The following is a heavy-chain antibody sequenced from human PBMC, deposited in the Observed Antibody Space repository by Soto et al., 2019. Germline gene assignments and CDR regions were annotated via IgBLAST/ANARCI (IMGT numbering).Heavy chain of an antibody. D-gene: IGHD3-10*01. CDR1: RLPLRDYV. CDR2: LDGAGGST. Sequence: AGGPLPLSRVATRLPLRDYVLTWVRHVPGRGLEWVASLDGAGGSTYYADSVRCRLTISRDNSQNKLFFQLTRVTADDTAIYYCAAPRDVYGSGVSWFTYGRDIWGQETTCTTSS. V-gene: IGHV3-23*01. CDR3: AAPRDVYGSGVSWFTYGRDI. J-gene: IGHJ6*02.